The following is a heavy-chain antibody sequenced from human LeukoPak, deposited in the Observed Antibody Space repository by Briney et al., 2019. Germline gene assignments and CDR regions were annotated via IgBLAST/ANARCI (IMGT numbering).Heavy chain of an antibody. D-gene: IGHD1-26*01. CDR2: IDANAKTA. Sequence: GGSLRLSCAASGFTFSNYWLHWVRQAPGKGLVWVPRIDANAKTASYADSVKGRFTISTDNAKKTLYLQMNSLRVEDTAVYYCLTVVETTIAAFDIWGQGTMVTVSS. J-gene: IGHJ3*02. CDR3: LTVVETTIAAFDI. V-gene: IGHV3-74*01. CDR1: GFTFSNYW.